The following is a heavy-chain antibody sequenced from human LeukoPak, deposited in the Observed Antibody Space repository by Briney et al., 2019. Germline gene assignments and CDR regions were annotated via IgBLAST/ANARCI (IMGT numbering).Heavy chain of an antibody. CDR2: IYNDANT. D-gene: IGHD2-21*02. J-gene: IGHJ6*04. CDR3: ARDREVVTAKAQMDV. CDR1: GFTVSTNH. V-gene: IGHV3-53*01. Sequence: GGPLRLSCAVSGFTVSTNHMSWVRQAPGKGLEWVSVIYNDANTYYTDSVEGRFTISRDNSKNTVFLQMNSLRAEDTAVYYCARDREVVTAKAQMDVWGKGTTVTVSS.